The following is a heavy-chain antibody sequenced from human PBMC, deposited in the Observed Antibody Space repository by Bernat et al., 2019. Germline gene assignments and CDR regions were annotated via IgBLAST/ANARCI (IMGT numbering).Heavy chain of an antibody. J-gene: IGHJ6*02. V-gene: IGHV3-15*01. CDR2: IKSKSDGGTA. CDR3: VADV. Sequence: EVQLVESGGGLVKPGGSLRLSCAASGFSFDTAWMSWVRQAPGKGLEWVGHIKSKSDGGTAEYAAPVKGRFTISRDDLRSTVYLQMNSLKSEDTAVYYCVADVWGQGTTVTVSS. CDR1: GFSFDTAW.